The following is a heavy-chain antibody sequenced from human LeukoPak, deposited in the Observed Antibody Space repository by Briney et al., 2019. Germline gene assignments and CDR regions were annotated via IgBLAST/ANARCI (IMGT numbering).Heavy chain of an antibody. J-gene: IGHJ4*02. CDR2: IKQDGSEK. CDR1: GFTLSSHW. V-gene: IGHV3-7*01. CDR3: ARDGYSYGYPRNYFDY. D-gene: IGHD5-18*01. Sequence: QHGGSLRLPFAASGFTLSSHWMSWVPQAPGKGLEWVANIKQDGSEKNYVDSVKGRFTISRDNAKNSLYLQMNSLRAEDTAVYYCARDGYSYGYPRNYFDYWGQGTLVTVSS.